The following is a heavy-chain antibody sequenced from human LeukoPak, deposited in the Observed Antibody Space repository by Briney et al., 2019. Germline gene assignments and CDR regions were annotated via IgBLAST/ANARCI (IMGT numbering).Heavy chain of an antibody. CDR1: GYSFTSYW. J-gene: IGHJ4*02. CDR2: IYPGDSYS. D-gene: IGHD2-15*01. Sequence: GESLKISCKGSGYSFTSYWIGWVRQMPGKGLEWMGIIYPGDSYSRYSPSFQGQVTISVDKSMNTAYLQWSSLRASDTAMYYCAGSRFCSGGSGYSAVDYCGQGNPVSASS. V-gene: IGHV5-51*01. CDR3: AGSRFCSGGSGYSAVDY.